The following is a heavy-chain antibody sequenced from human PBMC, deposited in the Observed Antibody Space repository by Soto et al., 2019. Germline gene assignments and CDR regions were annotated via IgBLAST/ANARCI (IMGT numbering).Heavy chain of an antibody. CDR1: GASVNNRNYH. Sequence: QVQLQESGPGLVKPSETLSLTCTVSGASVNNRNYHWSWIRQPPGRGLEWIGQVQNGGTTEFASSSLKSRLTFSIDASNNQLSRKLNSVTAADTAIYYCAVLLAGGGGDGNWGQGTLITVSS. CDR3: AVLLAGGGGDGN. J-gene: IGHJ4*02. D-gene: IGHD3-10*01. CDR2: VQNGGTT. V-gene: IGHV4-61*01.